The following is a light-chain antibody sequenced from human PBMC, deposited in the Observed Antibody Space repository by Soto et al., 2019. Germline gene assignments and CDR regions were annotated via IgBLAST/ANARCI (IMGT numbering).Light chain of an antibody. CDR2: GAS. CDR3: QQYGSSPST. CDR1: QTVTSNY. V-gene: IGKV3-20*01. J-gene: IGKJ1*01. Sequence: EVVLTQSPGTLSLSPGDRATLSCRASQTVTSNYLAWYQQQPGQAPRLLIYGASRRATGVPDRFSGSGSGTDFTLTISRLEPEAFAVYSCQQYGSSPSTFGQGTKVEIK.